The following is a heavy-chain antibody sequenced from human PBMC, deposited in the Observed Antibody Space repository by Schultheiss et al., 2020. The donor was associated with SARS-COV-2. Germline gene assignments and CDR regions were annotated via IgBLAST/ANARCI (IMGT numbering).Heavy chain of an antibody. J-gene: IGHJ5*02. CDR3: ARLDYSSGYYYVGWFDP. CDR2: MFYTDNT. V-gene: IGHV4-39*01. CDR1: GGSISRSGYY. Sequence: SETLSLTCTVSGGSISRSGYYWGWIRQSPGKGLEWIGSMFYTDNTYYNPPLKSRVTISADTSKNQFSLKLSSVTAADTAVYYCARLDYSSGYYYVGWFDPWGQGTLVTVSS. D-gene: IGHD3-22*01.